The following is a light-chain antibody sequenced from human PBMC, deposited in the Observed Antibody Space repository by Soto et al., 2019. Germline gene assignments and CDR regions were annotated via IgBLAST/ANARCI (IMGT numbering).Light chain of an antibody. V-gene: IGLV2-23*02. J-gene: IGLJ1*01. CDR1: TSDVGI. CDR2: EVT. CDR3: CSFGGSGYV. Sequence: QSALTQPASVSVSPGQSITISCSGTTSDVGIVSWYQHHPGKAPKLMIHEVTKRPPGVSDRFSGSKSGNSASLTISGLQAEDEADYFCCSFGGSGYVFGTGTKVTVL.